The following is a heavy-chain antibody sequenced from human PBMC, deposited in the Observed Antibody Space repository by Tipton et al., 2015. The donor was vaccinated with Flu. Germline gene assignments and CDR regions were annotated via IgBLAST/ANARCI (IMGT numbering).Heavy chain of an antibody. J-gene: IGHJ4*02. CDR3: ATLTGDDY. V-gene: IGHV3-48*03. CDR1: GFTFSSYA. CDR2: ISSSGNTI. D-gene: IGHD7-27*01. Sequence: SLRLSCAASGFTFSSYAMRWVRQAPGKGLEWLSYISSSGNTISYADSVRGRFTISRDNTKKSLYLQLNSLRAEDTANYYCATLTGDDYWGQGIMVTVSS.